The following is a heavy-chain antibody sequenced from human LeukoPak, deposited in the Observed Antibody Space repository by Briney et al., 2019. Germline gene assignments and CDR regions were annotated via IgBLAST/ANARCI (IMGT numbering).Heavy chain of an antibody. D-gene: IGHD1-26*01. CDR1: GGSISSGSYY. Sequence: PSETLSLTCTVSGGSISSGSYYWSWIRQPAGKGLEWIGRIYTSGSTNYNPSLKSRVTISVDTSKNLFSLKLSSVTAADTAVYYCARMYSGSYYAKTDAFDIWGQGTMVTVSS. CDR2: IYTSGST. J-gene: IGHJ3*02. CDR3: ARMYSGSYYAKTDAFDI. V-gene: IGHV4-61*02.